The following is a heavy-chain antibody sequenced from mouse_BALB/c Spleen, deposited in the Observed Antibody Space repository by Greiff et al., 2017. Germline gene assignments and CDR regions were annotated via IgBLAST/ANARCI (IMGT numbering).Heavy chain of an antibody. J-gene: IGHJ3*01. CDR3: AREGTGAFAY. Sequence: EVKLMESGGGLVQPGGSLRLSCATSGFTFTDYYMSWVRQPPGKALEWLGFIRNKANGYTTEYSASVKGRFTISRDNSQSILYLQMNTLRAEDSATYYCAREGTGAFAYWGQGTLVTVSA. CDR2: IRNKANGYTT. V-gene: IGHV7-3*02. CDR1: GFTFTDYY. D-gene: IGHD4-1*01.